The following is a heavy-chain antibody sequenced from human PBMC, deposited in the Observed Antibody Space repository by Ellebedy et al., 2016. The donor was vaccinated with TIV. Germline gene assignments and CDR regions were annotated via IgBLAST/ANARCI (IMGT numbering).Heavy chain of an antibody. CDR3: AKEDGGINIFSFNY. CDR2: IKEDGSLK. J-gene: IGHJ4*02. Sequence: GESLKISCAASGFTFSSNWMSWVRQAPGKGLELVAKIKEDGSLKYYVDAVKGRFTISRDISKSTLSLQMDSLRDEDTAIYYCAKEDGGINIFSFNYWGRGTLVTVSS. CDR1: GFTFSSNW. D-gene: IGHD4-23*01. V-gene: IGHV3-7*03.